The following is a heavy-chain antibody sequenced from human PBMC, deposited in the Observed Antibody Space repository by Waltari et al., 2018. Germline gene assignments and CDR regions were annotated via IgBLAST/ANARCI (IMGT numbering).Heavy chain of an antibody. J-gene: IGHJ4*02. CDR3: ATGIDGYNYFDY. V-gene: IGHV1-24*01. CDR2: FDPEDGET. D-gene: IGHD5-12*01. CDR1: GYTLPELS. Sequence: QVQLVQSGAEVKKPGPSVKVSCTVSGYTLPELSMPWVRQAPGKGREWRGGFDPEDGETIYAQKFQGRVTMTEDTSTDTAYMELSSLRSEDTAVYYCATGIDGYNYFDYWGQGTLVTVSS.